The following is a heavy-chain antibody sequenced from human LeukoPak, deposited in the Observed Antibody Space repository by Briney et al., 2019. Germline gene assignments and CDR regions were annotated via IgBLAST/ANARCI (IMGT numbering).Heavy chain of an antibody. CDR2: IKQDGSEK. V-gene: IGHV3-7*01. CDR3: ARVQDDFWSGKADC. CDR1: GFTFSSYW. J-gene: IGHJ4*02. D-gene: IGHD3-3*01. Sequence: PGGSLRLSCAPSGFTFSSYWMSWVRQAPGKGLEWVANIKQDGSEKYYVDSVKGRFTISRDNAKNSLYLQMNSLRAEDTAVYYCARVQDDFWSGKADCWGQGTLVTVSS.